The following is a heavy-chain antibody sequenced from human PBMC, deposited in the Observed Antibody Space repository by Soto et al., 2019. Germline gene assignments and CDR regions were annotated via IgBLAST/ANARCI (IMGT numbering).Heavy chain of an antibody. CDR3: AREGYCSGGGCSGGMDV. CDR2: IWFDGSDA. J-gene: IGHJ6*02. D-gene: IGHD2-15*01. Sequence: GGSLRLPCAASGFTFSGYGMHWVRQAPGMGMEWVAFIWFDGSDALYSDSVKGRFTISRDNSKNTLFLQLNSLRGDDTAVYYCAREGYCSGGGCSGGMDVWGQGTTVTVSS. CDR1: GFTFSGYG. V-gene: IGHV3-33*01.